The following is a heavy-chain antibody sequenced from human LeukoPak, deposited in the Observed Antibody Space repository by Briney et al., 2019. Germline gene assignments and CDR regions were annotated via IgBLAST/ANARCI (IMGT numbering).Heavy chain of an antibody. CDR3: AKKADVVGAIFYFDY. D-gene: IGHD1-26*01. Sequence: GGSLRFSCATSGFTFDAYAMNWVRQASGKGLEWVSGISGSGGSTYYADSVKGRFTISRDNSKNTLYLQMNSLRAEDTAVYYCAKKADVVGAIFYFDYWGQGTLVTVSS. J-gene: IGHJ4*02. V-gene: IGHV3-23*01. CDR1: GFTFDAYA. CDR2: ISGSGGST.